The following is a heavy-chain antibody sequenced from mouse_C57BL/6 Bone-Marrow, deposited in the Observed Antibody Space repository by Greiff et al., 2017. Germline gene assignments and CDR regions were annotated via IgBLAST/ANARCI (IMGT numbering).Heavy chain of an antibody. V-gene: IGHV2-2*01. CDR1: GFSFTSYG. Sequence: QVQLQQSGPGLVQPSPSLSITCTVSGFSFTSYGVHWVRQSPGKGLEWLGVIWPGGSTDYNAAFISRLSISKDNSKCQVFCKMNSLQADETAIYYGARTSAGYWYFDVWGTGTTATVSA. J-gene: IGHJ1*03. CDR2: IWPGGST. CDR3: ARTSAGYWYFDV. D-gene: IGHD6-1*01.